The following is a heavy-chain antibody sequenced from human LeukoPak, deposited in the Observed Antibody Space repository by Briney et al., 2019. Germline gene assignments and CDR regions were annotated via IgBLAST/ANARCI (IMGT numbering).Heavy chain of an antibody. CDR3: ARHATSVAAAGTCFDY. Sequence: SETLSLTCTVSGGSISSYYWSWIRQPPGKGLEWIGYIYYSGCTNYNPSLKSRVTISVDTSKNQFSLKLSSVTAADTAVYYCARHATSVAAAGTCFDYWGQGTLVTVSS. V-gene: IGHV4-59*08. D-gene: IGHD6-13*01. J-gene: IGHJ4*02. CDR1: GGSISSYY. CDR2: IYYSGCT.